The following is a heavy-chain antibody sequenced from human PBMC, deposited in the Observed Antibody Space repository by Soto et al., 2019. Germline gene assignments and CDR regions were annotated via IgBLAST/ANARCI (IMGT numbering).Heavy chain of an antibody. J-gene: IGHJ4*02. Sequence: SETLSLTCTVSGGSISSSSYYWGWIRQPPGKGLEWIGSIYYSGSTYYNPSLKSRVTISVDTSKNQFSLKLSSVTAADTAVYYCARQSTRFGDYYFDYWGQGTLVTVS. D-gene: IGHD3-10*01. V-gene: IGHV4-39*01. CDR1: GGSISSSSYY. CDR2: IYYSGST. CDR3: ARQSTRFGDYYFDY.